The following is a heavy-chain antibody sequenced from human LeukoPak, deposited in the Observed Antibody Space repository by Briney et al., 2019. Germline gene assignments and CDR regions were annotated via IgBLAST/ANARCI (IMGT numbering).Heavy chain of an antibody. V-gene: IGHV3-30*02. CDR1: GFTFSNYG. CDR2: IPYDGNNK. J-gene: IGHJ4*02. D-gene: IGHD2-15*01. CDR3: AKDNWWSFDY. Sequence: GGSLRLSCAASGFTFSNYGIHWVRQAPGKGLEWVAFIPYDGNNKYYADSVKGRFTISRDNSKNTLYLQVNSLRTEDTAVYYCAKDNWWSFDYWGQGTLVTVSS.